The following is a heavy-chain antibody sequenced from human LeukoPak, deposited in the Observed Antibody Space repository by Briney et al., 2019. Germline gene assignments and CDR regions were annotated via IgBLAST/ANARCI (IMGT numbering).Heavy chain of an antibody. D-gene: IGHD1-14*01. CDR2: ISWNSGSI. V-gene: IGHV3-9*01. CDR1: GFTFDDYA. J-gene: IGHJ4*02. Sequence: GGSLRLSCAASGFTFDDYAMHWVRQAPGKGLEWVSGISWNSGSIGYADSVKGRFTISRDNAKNSLYLQMNSLRAEDTALYYCAKDIATGNRLYYFDYWGQGTLVTVS. CDR3: AKDIATGNRLYYFDY.